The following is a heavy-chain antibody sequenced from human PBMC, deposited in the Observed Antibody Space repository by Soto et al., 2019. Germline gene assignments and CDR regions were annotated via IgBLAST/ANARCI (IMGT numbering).Heavy chain of an antibody. D-gene: IGHD3-16*01. CDR3: ARASQGGSQGSPPDI. J-gene: IGHJ4*02. V-gene: IGHV5-51*01. CDR2: ISPDDSET. CDR1: GYRFSSYW. Sequence: GESLKISCKASGYRFSSYWIGWVRQKPGKGLEWMGIISPDDSETKYSPSFQGQVIISVDRSINTVSLHWSSLKASDSAMYYCARASQGGSQGSPPDIWGQGAMVTVYS.